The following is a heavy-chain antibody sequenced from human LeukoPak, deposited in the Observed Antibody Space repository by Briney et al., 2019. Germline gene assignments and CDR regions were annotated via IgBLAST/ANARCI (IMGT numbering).Heavy chain of an antibody. J-gene: IGHJ4*02. CDR1: GGSFSGYY. V-gene: IGHV4-34*01. CDR2: INHSGST. Sequence: SETLSLTCAVYGGSFSGYYWGWIRQPPGKGLEWIGEINHSGSTNYNPSLKSRVTISVDTSKNQFSLKLSSVTAADTAVYYCARGHSSDSSGYYLPTFDYWGQGTLVTVSS. D-gene: IGHD3-22*01. CDR3: ARGHSSDSSGYYLPTFDY.